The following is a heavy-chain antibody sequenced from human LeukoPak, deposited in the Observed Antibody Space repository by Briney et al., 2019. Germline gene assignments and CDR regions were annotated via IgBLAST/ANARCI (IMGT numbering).Heavy chain of an antibody. CDR1: GFTFNNYG. V-gene: IGHV3-30*03. Sequence: GGSLRLSCAASGFTFNNYGMHWVRQAPGKGLEWVAVILYDGSDKYYADSVKGRFTISRDNSKSTLYLQMNSLRAEDTAVYYCARDSGFGQLDLAYWGQGTLVTVSS. CDR3: ARDSGFGQLDLAY. D-gene: IGHD6-6*01. CDR2: ILYDGSDK. J-gene: IGHJ4*02.